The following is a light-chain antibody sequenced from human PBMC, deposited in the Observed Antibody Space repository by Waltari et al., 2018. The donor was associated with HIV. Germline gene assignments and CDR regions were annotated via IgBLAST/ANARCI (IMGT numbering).Light chain of an antibody. V-gene: IGKV1-12*02. CDR2: SAF. CDR3: QQANSSPFT. Sequence: DIQMTQSPSSVSASVGDRVTITCRASQVISNWLGWYQQKPGKAPKLLIHSAFTLESGVASRFSGSRSGTDYTLTITNLQPEDFATYCCQQANSSPFTFGPGTKVDIK. J-gene: IGKJ3*01. CDR1: QVISNW.